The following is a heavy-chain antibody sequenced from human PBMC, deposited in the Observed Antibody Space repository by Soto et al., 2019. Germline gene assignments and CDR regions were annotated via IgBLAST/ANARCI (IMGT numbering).Heavy chain of an antibody. CDR2: ISYDGSNK. Sequence: PGGSLRLSCAASGFTFSSYGMHWVRQAPGKGLEWVAVISYDGSNKYYADSVKGRFTISRDNSKNTLYLQMNSLRAEDTAVYYCATGPLRLQFLGGMDVWGQGTTVTVSS. CDR1: GFTFSSYG. J-gene: IGHJ6*02. V-gene: IGHV3-30*03. D-gene: IGHD5-12*01. CDR3: ATGPLRLQFLGGMDV.